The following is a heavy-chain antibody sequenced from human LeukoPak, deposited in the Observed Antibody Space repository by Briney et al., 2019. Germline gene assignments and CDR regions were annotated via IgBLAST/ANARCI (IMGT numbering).Heavy chain of an antibody. Sequence: TSETLSLTCTVSGGSISSSTYYWGWIRQPPGKGLEWIGSIYYSGSTYYNPSLKSRVTISVDTSKNQFSLKLSSVTAADTAVYYCARLSAYYDILTEAAYYFDYWGQGTLVTVSS. CDR3: ARLSAYYDILTEAAYYFDY. J-gene: IGHJ4*02. V-gene: IGHV4-39*01. D-gene: IGHD3-9*01. CDR2: IYYSGST. CDR1: GGSISSSTYY.